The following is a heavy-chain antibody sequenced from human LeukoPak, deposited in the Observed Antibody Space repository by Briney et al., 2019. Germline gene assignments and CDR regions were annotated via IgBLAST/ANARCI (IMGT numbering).Heavy chain of an antibody. D-gene: IGHD3-22*01. CDR3: AKDYDSSGYYYFPPGY. Sequence: GGSLRLSCAASGVTLSSYAMSWVRQAPGKGLEWVSAISGSGGSTYYADSVKGRFTISRDNSKNTLYLQMNSLRAEDTAVYYCAKDYDSSGYYYFPPGYWGQGTLVTVSS. V-gene: IGHV3-23*01. CDR2: ISGSGGST. CDR1: GVTLSSYA. J-gene: IGHJ4*02.